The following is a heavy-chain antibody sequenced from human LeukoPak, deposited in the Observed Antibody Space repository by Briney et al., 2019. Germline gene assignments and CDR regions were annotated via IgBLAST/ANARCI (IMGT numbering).Heavy chain of an antibody. D-gene: IGHD3-10*01. CDR1: GYSFGSFC. CDR3: ARGGYYGSGSFPDY. CDR2: ISAYNGDT. Sequence: GASVKVSCNASGYSFGSFCIYWVRQAHGQRLEWMRWISAYNGDTSYAQKLQGRVTMTTDTSTSTAYMDLRSLRSDDTAVYYCARGGYYGSGSFPDYWGQGTLVTVSS. V-gene: IGHV1-18*01. J-gene: IGHJ4*02.